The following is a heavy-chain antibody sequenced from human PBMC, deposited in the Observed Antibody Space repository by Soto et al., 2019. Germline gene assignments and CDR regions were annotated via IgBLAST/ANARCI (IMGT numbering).Heavy chain of an antibody. CDR3: ARTKDIVLMVYAHYDY. V-gene: IGHV5-51*01. CDR1: GYSFTSYW. D-gene: IGHD2-8*01. J-gene: IGHJ4*02. Sequence: GESLKISCKGSGYSFTSYWIGWVRQMPGKGLEWMGIIYPGDSDTRYSPSFQGQVTISADKSISTAYLQWSSLKASDTAMYYCARTKDIVLMVYAHYDYWGQGTLVTVSS. CDR2: IYPGDSDT.